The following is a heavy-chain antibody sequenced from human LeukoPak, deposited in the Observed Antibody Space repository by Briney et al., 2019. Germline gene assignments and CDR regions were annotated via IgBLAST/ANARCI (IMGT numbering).Heavy chain of an antibody. CDR1: GGSFSGYY. V-gene: IGHV4-34*01. Sequence: SETLFLTCAVYGGSFSGYYWGWIRQPPGKGLEWIGEINHSGSTNYNPSLKSRVTISVDTSKNQFSLKLSSVTAADTAVYYCARGRYYYGSGNFDYWGQGTLVTVSS. CDR3: ARGRYYYGSGNFDY. D-gene: IGHD3-10*01. CDR2: INHSGST. J-gene: IGHJ4*02.